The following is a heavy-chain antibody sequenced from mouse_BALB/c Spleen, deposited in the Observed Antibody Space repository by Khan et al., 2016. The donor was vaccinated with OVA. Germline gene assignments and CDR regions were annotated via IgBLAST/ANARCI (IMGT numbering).Heavy chain of an antibody. D-gene: IGHD2-14*01. J-gene: IGHJ4*01. Sequence: EVELVESGGGLVQPGGSLRLSCATSGFTFTDYYMSWVRQPPGKALEWLGFIRNKANGYTTEYSASVKGRFTISRDNSQSILYLQMNTLRAEDSATYYCARDRYGYAIDYWGQGTSVTVSS. V-gene: IGHV7-3*02. CDR2: IRNKANGYTT. CDR1: GFTFTDYY. CDR3: ARDRYGYAIDY.